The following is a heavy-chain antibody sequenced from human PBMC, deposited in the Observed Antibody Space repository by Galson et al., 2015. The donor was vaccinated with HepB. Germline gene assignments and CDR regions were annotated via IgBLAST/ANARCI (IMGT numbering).Heavy chain of an antibody. Sequence: PALVKPTQTLTLTCTFSGFSLSTSGMCVSWIRQPPGKALEWLARIDWDDDKYYSTSLKTRLTISKDTSKNQVVLTMTNMDPVDTATYYCARIRVVGAPPHGYFDYWGQGTLVTVSS. V-gene: IGHV2-70*11. D-gene: IGHD1-26*01. CDR2: IDWDDDK. J-gene: IGHJ4*02. CDR1: GFSLSTSGMC. CDR3: ARIRVVGAPPHGYFDY.